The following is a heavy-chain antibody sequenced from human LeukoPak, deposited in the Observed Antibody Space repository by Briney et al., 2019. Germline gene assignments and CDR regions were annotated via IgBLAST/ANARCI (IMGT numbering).Heavy chain of an antibody. Sequence: GGSLRLSCAASGFTFSSYAMSWVRQAPGKGLEWVSAISGSGGSTYYADSVKGRFTISRDNSKNTLYLQMNGLRAEDTAVYYCAKAVVVPAAMIYYYMDVWGKGTTVTVSS. CDR2: ISGSGGST. CDR3: AKAVVVPAAMIYYYMDV. J-gene: IGHJ6*03. D-gene: IGHD2-2*01. V-gene: IGHV3-23*01. CDR1: GFTFSSYA.